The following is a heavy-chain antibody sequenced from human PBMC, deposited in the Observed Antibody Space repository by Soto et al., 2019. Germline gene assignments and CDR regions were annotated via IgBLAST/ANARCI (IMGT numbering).Heavy chain of an antibody. V-gene: IGHV1-18*01. CDR3: ARGSSPGLNSYGYYYYYGMDV. J-gene: IGHJ6*02. CDR2: ISAYNGNT. D-gene: IGHD5-18*01. Sequence: ASVKVSCKASGYTFTSYGISWVRQAPGQGLEWMGWISAYNGNTNYAQKLQGRVTMTTDTSTSTAYMELRSLRSEDTAVYYCARGSSPGLNSYGYYYYYGMDVWGQGTTVTVSS. CDR1: GYTFTSYG.